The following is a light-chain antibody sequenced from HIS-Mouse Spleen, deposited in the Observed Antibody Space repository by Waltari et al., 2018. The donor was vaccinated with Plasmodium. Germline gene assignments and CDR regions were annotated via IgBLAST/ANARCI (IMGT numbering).Light chain of an antibody. J-gene: IGKJ3*01. CDR3: QQYNNWSFT. Sequence: EIVMTQSPATLSVSPGERATLSSRASQGVSSNLACDQQKPGQAPRLLISGASTRATGIPARFSGSGSGTECTLTISSLKSEDCAVYYCQQYNNWSFTFCTGTKVDIK. V-gene: IGKV3-15*01. CDR1: QGVSSN. CDR2: GAS.